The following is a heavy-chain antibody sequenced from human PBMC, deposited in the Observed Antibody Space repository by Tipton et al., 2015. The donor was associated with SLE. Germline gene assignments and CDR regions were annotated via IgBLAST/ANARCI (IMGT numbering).Heavy chain of an antibody. CDR3: ARHKVSAVTLDL. V-gene: IGHV4-34*01. CDR2: IDHSRST. CDR1: GGSFSVHY. Sequence: GLVKPSETLSLTCAVYGGSFSVHYWSWSWIRQPPGKGLEWIGEIDHSRSTNYNPSLKSRVTISVDTSKNQFSLKLSSVTAADTAVYYCARHKVSAVTLDLWGQGTLVTVSS. J-gene: IGHJ4*02. D-gene: IGHD6-13*01.